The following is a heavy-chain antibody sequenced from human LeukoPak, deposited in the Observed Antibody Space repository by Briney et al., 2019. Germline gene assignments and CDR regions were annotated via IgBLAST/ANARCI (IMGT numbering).Heavy chain of an antibody. V-gene: IGHV4-59*01. CDR1: GGPISSYY. J-gene: IGHJ4*02. Sequence: SETLSLTCTVSGGPISSYYWSWIRQPPGKGLEWIGYIYYSGSTNYNPSLKSRVTISVDTSKNQFSLKLSSVTAADTAVYYCARESPVDYFDYWGQGTLVTVSS. CDR2: IYYSGST. CDR3: ARESPVDYFDY.